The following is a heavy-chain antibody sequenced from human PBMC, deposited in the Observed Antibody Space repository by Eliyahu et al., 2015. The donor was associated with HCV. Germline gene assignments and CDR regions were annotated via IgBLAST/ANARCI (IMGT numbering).Heavy chain of an antibody. V-gene: IGHV1-18*04. CDR2: ISAYNGNT. CDR1: GYTFTSYG. CDR3: AREREATFGGVIAPNAFDI. D-gene: IGHD3-16*02. J-gene: IGHJ3*02. Sequence: QVQLVQSGAEVKKPGASVKVSCKASGYTFTSYGISWVRQAPGQGLEWMGWISAYNGNTNYAQKLQGRVTMTTDTSTSTAYMELRSLRSDDTAVYYCAREREATFGGVIAPNAFDIWGQGTMVTVSS.